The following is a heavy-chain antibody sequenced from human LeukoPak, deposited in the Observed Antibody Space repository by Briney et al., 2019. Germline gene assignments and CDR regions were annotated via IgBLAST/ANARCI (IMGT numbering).Heavy chain of an antibody. V-gene: IGHV1-2*02. Sequence: ASVKVSCKASGYTFTGYYMHWVRQAPGQGLKWMGWINPNSGGTNYAQKFQGRVTMTRDTSISTAYMELSRLRSDDTAVYYCARAGSAELNWFDPWGQGTLVTVSS. J-gene: IGHJ5*02. D-gene: IGHD1-7*01. CDR1: GYTFTGYY. CDR2: INPNSGGT. CDR3: ARAGSAELNWFDP.